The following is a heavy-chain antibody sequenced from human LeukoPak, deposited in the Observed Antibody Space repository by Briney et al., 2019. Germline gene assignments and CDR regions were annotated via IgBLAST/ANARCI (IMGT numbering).Heavy chain of an antibody. V-gene: IGHV3-30*04. CDR1: GFTISSYT. J-gene: IGHJ4*02. CDR2: ISGDASDK. Sequence: PGGSLRLSCAASGFTISSYTMHWVRQAPGKGLKWVAAISGDASDKYYADSVKGRFTVSRDKSKNTLYLQMNSLRAEDTAVYYCARDGVAAFAYWGQGTLVTVSS. D-gene: IGHD6-13*01. CDR3: ARDGVAAFAY.